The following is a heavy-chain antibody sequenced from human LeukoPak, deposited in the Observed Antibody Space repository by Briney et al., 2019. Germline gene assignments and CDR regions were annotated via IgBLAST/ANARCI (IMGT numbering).Heavy chain of an antibody. CDR1: GGSFSGYY. J-gene: IGHJ4*02. CDR3: AKNEKASFDY. D-gene: IGHD2/OR15-2a*01. Sequence: PSETLSLTCAVYGGSFSGYYWSWIRQPPGKGLEWVGEINHSGSTNYNPSLNSRVTMSVDTSKNQFSLKLSSLTAADTAVYYCAKNEKASFDYWGQGTLVTVSS. V-gene: IGHV4-34*01. CDR2: INHSGST.